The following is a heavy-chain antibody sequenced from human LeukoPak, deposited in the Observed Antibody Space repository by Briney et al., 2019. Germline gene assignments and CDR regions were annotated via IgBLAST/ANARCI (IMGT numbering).Heavy chain of an antibody. V-gene: IGHV3-48*02. CDR2: ISSGVISSGGDPI. CDR3: ARWLGGSFFGS. CDR1: GFTFTNYA. Sequence: PGGSLRLYCAASGFTFTNYAMNWVRQPQGKGLERISYISSGVISSGGDPIHYADSVRGRFTISRDNAKNSLYLQMDSLRDDDTAVYFCARWLGGSFFGSWGQGTLVTVSS. D-gene: IGHD2-15*01. J-gene: IGHJ4*02.